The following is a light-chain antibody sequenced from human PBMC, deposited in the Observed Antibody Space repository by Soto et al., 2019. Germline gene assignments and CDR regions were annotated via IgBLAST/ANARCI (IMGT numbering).Light chain of an antibody. Sequence: IQLTQAPSSLAASVGDRVTIACRASQGINNYLAWYQQRAGKAPELLIYVAANLQSGVPSRFSGSGFDTAFTLSVSSLHPEDFATYSCRQFASFHDTFDQGNKLDIK. CDR1: QGINNY. CDR2: VAA. J-gene: IGKJ2*01. V-gene: IGKV1-9*01. CDR3: RQFASFHDT.